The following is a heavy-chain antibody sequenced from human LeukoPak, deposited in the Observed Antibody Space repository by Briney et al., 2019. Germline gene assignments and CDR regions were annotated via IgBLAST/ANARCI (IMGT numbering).Heavy chain of an antibody. CDR2: IIPILGIA. J-gene: IGHJ4*02. CDR1: GGTFSSYA. V-gene: IGHV1-69*04. CDR3: ARGGYSYGLCDY. D-gene: IGHD5-18*01. Sequence: ASVKVSCKASGGTFSSYAISWVRQAPGQGLEWMGRIIPILGIANYAQKFQGRVTITADKSTSTVYMELRSLRSDDTAVYYCARGGYSYGLCDYWGQGTLVTVSS.